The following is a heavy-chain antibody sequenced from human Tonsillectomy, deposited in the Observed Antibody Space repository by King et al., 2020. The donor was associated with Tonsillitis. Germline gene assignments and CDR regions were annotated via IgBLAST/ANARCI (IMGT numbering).Heavy chain of an antibody. J-gene: IGHJ6*02. V-gene: IGHV3-23*04. D-gene: IGHD2-2*01. CDR3: EKVGACSTSCYHHYYYYGMDV. CDR2: IRCSGGST. CDR1: GFTFSSYA. Sequence: VQLVESGGGLVQPGGSLRLSCAASGFTFSSYAMSWVRQAPGKGLEWGSVIRCSGGSTYYADSVRGRFTIARDNSKNRLFLQMNTLRTGDTAVYYCEKVGACSTSCYHHYYYYGMDVWGLGTTVTVSS.